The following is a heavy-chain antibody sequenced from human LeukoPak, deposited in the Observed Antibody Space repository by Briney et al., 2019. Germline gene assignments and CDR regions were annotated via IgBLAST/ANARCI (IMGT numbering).Heavy chain of an antibody. CDR1: GFTFSSYG. V-gene: IGHV3-30*02. Sequence: GGSLRLSCAPSGFTFSSYGMHWVRQAPGKGLDWVAFIRYDGRNKYYADSVKGRFTISRDNSKNTLYLQMNSLRAEDTAVYYCARDRWYYYDSSDYYHDAFDIWGQGTMVTVSS. CDR3: ARDRWYYYDSSDYYHDAFDI. CDR2: IRYDGRNK. J-gene: IGHJ3*02. D-gene: IGHD3-22*01.